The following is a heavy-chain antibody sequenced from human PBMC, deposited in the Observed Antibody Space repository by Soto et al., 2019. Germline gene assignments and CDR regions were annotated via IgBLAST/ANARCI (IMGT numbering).Heavy chain of an antibody. D-gene: IGHD2-2*01. CDR2: IIPIFGTA. CDR3: ARDKDQLQWYNWFDP. Sequence: QVQLVQSGAEVKKPGSSVKVSCKASGGTFSSYAISWVRQAPGQGLEWMGGIIPIFGTANYAQKFQGRVTITADESTSTAYMERSSLRSEDTAVYYCARDKDQLQWYNWFDPWGQGTLVTVSS. CDR1: GGTFSSYA. V-gene: IGHV1-69*01. J-gene: IGHJ5*02.